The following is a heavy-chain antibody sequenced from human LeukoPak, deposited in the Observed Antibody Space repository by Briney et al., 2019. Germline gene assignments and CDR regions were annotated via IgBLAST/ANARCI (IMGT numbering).Heavy chain of an antibody. CDR2: IRYDGSEK. V-gene: IGHV3-30*02. CDR1: GFTFSSHG. D-gene: IGHD6-19*01. Sequence: GGSLRLSCAASGFTFSSHGMHWVRQAPGKGLEWVAFIRYDGSEKYYAEYVKGRFTVSRDNSKNTLYLQMNSLRAEDTAVYYCAKDGSSGPADYYFDYWGQGTLVTVSS. CDR3: AKDGSSGPADYYFDY. J-gene: IGHJ4*02.